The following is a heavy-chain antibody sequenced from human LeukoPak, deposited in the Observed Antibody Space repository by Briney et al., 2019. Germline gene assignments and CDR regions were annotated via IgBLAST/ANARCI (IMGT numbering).Heavy chain of an antibody. CDR3: ARGAGTNSLANYYYYYMDV. Sequence: GGSLRLSCAAYGFTFSTYSMNWVRQAPGQGLEWVANIKQDGSEKYYVDSVKGRFTISRDNAKNSLYLQMNSLRAEDTAVYYCARGAGTNSLANYYYYYMDVWGKGTTVTVSS. J-gene: IGHJ6*03. D-gene: IGHD3-10*01. V-gene: IGHV3-7*01. CDR1: GFTFSTYS. CDR2: IKQDGSEK.